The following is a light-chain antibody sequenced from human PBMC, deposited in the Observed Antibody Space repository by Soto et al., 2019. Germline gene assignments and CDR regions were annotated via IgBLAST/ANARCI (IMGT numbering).Light chain of an antibody. CDR1: QPISNT. CDR3: QRHSRSIT. Sequence: TQSPAPPCVSPGGKGFPSRRANQPISNTLAWYQQKHGQPPRLLIYGASIRATAIPDRFSGSGSGTDFTLTISRLEPEDSAVYYCQRHSRSITFGGGTKVDI. V-gene: IGKV3-20*01. CDR2: GAS. J-gene: IGKJ4*01.